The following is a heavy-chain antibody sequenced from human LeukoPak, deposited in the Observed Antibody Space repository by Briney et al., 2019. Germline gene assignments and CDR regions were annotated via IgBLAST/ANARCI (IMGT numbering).Heavy chain of an antibody. CDR2: IYYSGST. J-gene: IGHJ4*02. D-gene: IGHD3-22*01. Sequence: PSETLSLTCTVSGGSISSSYYWGWIRQPPGKGLEWIGSIYYSGSTYYNPSLKSRVTISVDTSKNQFSLKLSSVTAADTAVYYCARASLYYPFDYWGQGTLVTVSS. V-gene: IGHV4-39*07. CDR1: GGSISSSYY. CDR3: ARASLYYPFDY.